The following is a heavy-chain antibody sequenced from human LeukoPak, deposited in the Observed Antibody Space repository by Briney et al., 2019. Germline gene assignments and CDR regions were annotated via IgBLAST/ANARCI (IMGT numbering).Heavy chain of an antibody. CDR2: IWYDGSNK. D-gene: IGHD3-22*01. Sequence: GGSLRLSCAASGFTLSSYGMHWVCQAPGKGLEWVAVIWYDGSNKYYADSVKGRFTISRDNSKNTLYLQMNSLRAEDTAVYYCARDYYDSSGYYYRFDPWGQGTLVTVSS. V-gene: IGHV3-33*01. CDR3: ARDYYDSSGYYYRFDP. J-gene: IGHJ5*02. CDR1: GFTLSSYG.